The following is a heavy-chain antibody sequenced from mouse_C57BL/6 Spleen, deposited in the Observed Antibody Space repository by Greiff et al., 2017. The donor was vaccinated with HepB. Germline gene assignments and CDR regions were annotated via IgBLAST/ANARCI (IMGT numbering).Heavy chain of an antibody. CDR2: IWSGGST. V-gene: IGHV2-4*01. J-gene: IGHJ4*01. CDR1: GFSLTSYG. CDR3: AKKNLRYYYAMDY. Sequence: QVHVKQSGPGLVQPSQSLSITCTVSGFSLTSYGVHWVRQPPGKGLEWLGVIWSGGSTDYNAAFISRLSISKDNSKSQVFFKMNSLQADDTAIYYCAKKNLRYYYAMDYWGQGTSVTVSS.